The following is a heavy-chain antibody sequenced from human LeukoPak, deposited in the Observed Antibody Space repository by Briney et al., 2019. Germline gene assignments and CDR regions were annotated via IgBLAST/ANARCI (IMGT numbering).Heavy chain of an antibody. J-gene: IGHJ4*02. CDR2: IYHSGST. D-gene: IGHD5-18*01. CDR3: ARAPPGYSYTPVVASYPFGIDY. Sequence: SETLSLTCAVSGYSISSGYYWGWIRQPPGTGLEWIGSIYHSGSTYYNPSLKSRVTISVDTSKNQFSLKLSSVTAADTAVYYCARAPPGYSYTPVVASYPFGIDYWGQGTLVTVSS. CDR1: GYSISSGYY. V-gene: IGHV4-38-2*01.